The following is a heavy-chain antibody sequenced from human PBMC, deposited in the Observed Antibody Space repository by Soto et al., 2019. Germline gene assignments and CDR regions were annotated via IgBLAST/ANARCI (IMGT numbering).Heavy chain of an antibody. Sequence: EVQLVESGGGLVQPGGSLRLSCAASGFTFSNYDMHCVRQVTGKGLEWVSTIGTAGDTYYPGSVKGRFTISRENAKNSLYLQMNSLRAEDTAVYYCARGRLISLYYFDYWGQGTLVTVCS. CDR2: IGTAGDT. CDR1: GFTFSNYD. CDR3: ARGRLISLYYFDY. J-gene: IGHJ4*02. D-gene: IGHD2-15*01. V-gene: IGHV3-13*01.